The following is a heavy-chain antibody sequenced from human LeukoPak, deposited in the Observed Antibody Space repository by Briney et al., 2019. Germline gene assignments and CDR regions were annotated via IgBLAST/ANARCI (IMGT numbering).Heavy chain of an antibody. V-gene: IGHV1-18*01. J-gene: IGHJ4*02. D-gene: IGHD6-19*01. CDR2: ISAYNGNT. CDR1: GYTFTSYG. Sequence: ASVKVSCKASGYTFTSYGFSWVRQAPGQGLEWMGWISAYNGNTNYAQNLQGRVTMTTDTSMSTGYMELRSLRSDDTAVYYCARLGSSGWNGPGYWGQGTLVTVSS. CDR3: ARLGSSGWNGPGY.